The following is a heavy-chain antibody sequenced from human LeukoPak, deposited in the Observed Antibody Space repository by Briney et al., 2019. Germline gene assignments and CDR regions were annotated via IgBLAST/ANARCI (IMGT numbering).Heavy chain of an antibody. CDR3: ARWIQERVFLF. V-gene: IGHV4-38-2*01. J-gene: IGHJ4*02. CDR2: IYHRSST. CDR1: GYSISRGYY. D-gene: IGHD5-18*01. Sequence: PSETLSLTCAVSGYSISRGYYWGWIRRPPGKGGEWIGIIYHRSSTEYNPSLKRRVTMSVDTSINQFSLELNSVTAADTAVYYCARWIQERVFLFWGQGALVTVSS.